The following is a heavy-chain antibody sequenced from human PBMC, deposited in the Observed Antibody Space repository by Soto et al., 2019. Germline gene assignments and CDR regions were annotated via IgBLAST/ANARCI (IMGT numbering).Heavy chain of an antibody. J-gene: IGHJ6*02. V-gene: IGHV3-33*08. CDR2: MWYDGSNK. Sequence: WGSLRLSCSVSGFTFSSYGMHWVRQAPGKGLEWVAVMWYDGSNKYYADSVKGRFTISRDNSKNTLYLQMNSLRAEDTAVYYCARDLYYDFWSGSTPYYYYGMDVWGQGTTVTVSS. CDR3: ARDLYYDFWSGSTPYYYYGMDV. CDR1: GFTFSSYG. D-gene: IGHD3-3*01.